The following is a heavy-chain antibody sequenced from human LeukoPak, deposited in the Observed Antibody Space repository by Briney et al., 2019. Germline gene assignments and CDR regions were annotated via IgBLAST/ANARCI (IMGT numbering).Heavy chain of an antibody. V-gene: IGHV3-20*04. CDR1: GFTFDDYG. D-gene: IGHD2-15*01. CDR2: INWNGGST. J-gene: IGHJ4*02. CDR3: ARDPYCSGGSCHYWMDY. Sequence: GGSLRLSCAASGFTFDDYGMSWVRQAPGKGLEWVSGINWNGGSTGYADSVKGRFTISRDNAKNSLYLQMNSLRAEDTALYYCARDPYCSGGSCHYWMDYWGQGTLVTVSS.